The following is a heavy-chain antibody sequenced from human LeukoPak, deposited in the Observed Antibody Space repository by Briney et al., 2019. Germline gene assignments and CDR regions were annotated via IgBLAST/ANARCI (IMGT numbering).Heavy chain of an antibody. CDR3: ARSRPGYSYAIPAFPFDY. J-gene: IGHJ4*02. CDR2: INPSGGST. D-gene: IGHD5-18*01. V-gene: IGHV1-46*01. CDR1: GYTFTSYY. Sequence: GASVKDSCKASGYTFTSYYMHWVRQAPGQGLEWMGIINPSGGSTSYAQKFRGRVTMTRDTSTSTVYMELSSLRSEDTAVYYCARSRPGYSYAIPAFPFDYWGQGTLVTVSS.